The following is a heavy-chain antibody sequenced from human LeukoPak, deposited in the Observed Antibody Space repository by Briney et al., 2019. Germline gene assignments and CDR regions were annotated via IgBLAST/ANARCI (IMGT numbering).Heavy chain of an antibody. D-gene: IGHD6-19*01. CDR1: GGSISSVVYY. V-gene: IGHV4-31*03. CDR2: VYYSGST. J-gene: IGHJ4*02. Sequence: SETLSLTCTVSGGSISSVVYYWSWIRQHPGKGLEWIGYVYYSGSTYYNPSLKSRVTISVDTSKNQFSLTLSSVTAADTAVYYCAKGQRIAVAGNFDYWGQGTLVTVSS. CDR3: AKGQRIAVAGNFDY.